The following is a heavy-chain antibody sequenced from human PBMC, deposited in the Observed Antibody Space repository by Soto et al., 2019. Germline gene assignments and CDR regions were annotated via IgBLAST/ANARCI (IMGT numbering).Heavy chain of an antibody. J-gene: IGHJ4*02. CDR1: GFTFSSYG. CDR2: ISYDGSNK. V-gene: IGHV3-30*18. Sequence: GGSLRLSCVASGFTFSSYGMHWVRQAPGKGLEWVAVISYDGSNKYYADSVKGRFTISRDNSKNTLYLQMNSLRAEDTAVYYCAKSPPHFDWLENYFDYWAQRTLVTVSS. CDR3: AKSPPHFDWLENYFDY. D-gene: IGHD3-9*01.